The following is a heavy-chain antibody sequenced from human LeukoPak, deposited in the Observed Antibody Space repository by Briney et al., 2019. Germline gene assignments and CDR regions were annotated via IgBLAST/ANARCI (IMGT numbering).Heavy chain of an antibody. Sequence: PSETLSLTCTVSGGSISSSSYYWGWIRQPPGKGLEWIGSIYYSGSTYYNPSLKSRVTISVDTSKNQFSLKLSSVTAADTAVYYCARRNEGVHANYYYYYYMDVWGKGTTVTVSS. J-gene: IGHJ6*03. D-gene: IGHD1-1*01. CDR1: GGSISSSSYY. CDR2: IYYSGST. V-gene: IGHV4-39*01. CDR3: ARRNEGVHANYYYYYYMDV.